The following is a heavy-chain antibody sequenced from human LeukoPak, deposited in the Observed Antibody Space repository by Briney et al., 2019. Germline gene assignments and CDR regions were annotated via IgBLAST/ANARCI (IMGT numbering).Heavy chain of an antibody. CDR1: GGSISSSSYY. J-gene: IGHJ4*02. CDR3: ARVGSGWALAY. D-gene: IGHD6-19*01. CDR2: IYYSGST. Sequence: SETLSLTCTVSGGSISSSSYYWGWIRQPPGKGLEWIGSIYYSGSTYYNPSLKSRVTISVDTPKNQVSLKLSSVTAADTAVYYCARVGSGWALAYWGQGTLVTVSS. V-gene: IGHV4-39*07.